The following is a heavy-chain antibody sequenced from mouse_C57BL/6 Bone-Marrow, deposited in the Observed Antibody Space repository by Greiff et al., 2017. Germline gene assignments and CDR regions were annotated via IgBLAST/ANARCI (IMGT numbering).Heavy chain of an antibody. CDR3: ARGGYYYFDY. D-gene: IGHD2-3*01. Sequence: QVQLQQPGAELVKPGASVKLSCKASGYTFTSYWMQWVKQRPGQGLEWIGEIDPSDSYTNYNQKFKGKATLTVDTSSSTAYMQLSSLTSEDSAVDYCARGGYYYFDYWGQGTTLTVSS. CDR2: IDPSDSYT. J-gene: IGHJ2*01. V-gene: IGHV1-50*01. CDR1: GYTFTSYW.